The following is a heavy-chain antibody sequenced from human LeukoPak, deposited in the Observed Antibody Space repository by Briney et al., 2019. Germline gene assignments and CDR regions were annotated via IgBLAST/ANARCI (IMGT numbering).Heavy chain of an antibody. CDR1: GFTVSDNC. D-gene: IGHD1-1*01. V-gene: IGHV3-66*01. J-gene: IGHJ4*02. Sequence: PGGSLRLSCAASGFTVSDNCMSWVRQAPGKGLEWVSVIYGGVNTVYADSVQGRFTISRDNSKNTLYLQMSSLRAEDTAVYYCAKSPKTGFLFDYWGKGTLVTVSS. CDR2: IYGGVNT. CDR3: AKSPKTGFLFDY.